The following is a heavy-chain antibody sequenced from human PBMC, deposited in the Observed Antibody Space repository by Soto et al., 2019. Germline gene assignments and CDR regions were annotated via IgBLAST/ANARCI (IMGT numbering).Heavy chain of an antibody. CDR3: AIALSVNYDFWSGLSYYMDV. Sequence: SETLSLTCTVSGGSISSYYWSWIRQPPGKGLEWIGYIYYSGSTNYNPSLKSRVTISVDTSKNQFSLKLSSVTAEDPAVYYCAIALSVNYDFWSGLSYYMDVWGKGTTVTVSS. CDR1: GGSISSYY. V-gene: IGHV4-59*01. D-gene: IGHD3-3*01. J-gene: IGHJ6*03. CDR2: IYYSGST.